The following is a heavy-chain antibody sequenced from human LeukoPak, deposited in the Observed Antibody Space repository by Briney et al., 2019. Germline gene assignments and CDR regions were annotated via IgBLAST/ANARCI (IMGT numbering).Heavy chain of an antibody. D-gene: IGHD3-22*01. CDR2: ISSSGSTI. Sequence: GGSLRLSCAASGFTFSDYYMRWLGQATGKGLEGVSYISSSGSTIYYAASVKGPFTLSRHHANNSLYLQMTSLRAEDTAVYYCARDAPGPGDESSGFYDNWGQGNLVTVSS. J-gene: IGHJ4*02. V-gene: IGHV3-11*04. CDR3: ARDAPGPGDESSGFYDN. CDR1: GFTFSDYY.